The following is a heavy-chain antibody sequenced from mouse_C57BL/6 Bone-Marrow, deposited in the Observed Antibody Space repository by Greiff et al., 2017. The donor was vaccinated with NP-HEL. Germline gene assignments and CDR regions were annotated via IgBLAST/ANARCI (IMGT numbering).Heavy chain of an antibody. CDR1: GFTFSDYG. J-gene: IGHJ4*01. CDR2: IRNLAYSI. V-gene: IGHV5-15*01. CDR3: ARRGYYYAMDY. Sequence: EVMLVESGGGLVQPGGSLKLSCAASGFTFSDYGMAWVRQAPRQGPEWVAFIRNLAYSIYYADTVTGRFTISRENAKKPLYLEMSNLRSEDTAMYDCARRGYYYAMDYWGQGTSVTVSS.